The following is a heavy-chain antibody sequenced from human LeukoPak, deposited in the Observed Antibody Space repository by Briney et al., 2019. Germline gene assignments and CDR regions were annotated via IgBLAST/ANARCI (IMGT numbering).Heavy chain of an antibody. CDR3: ARGDYDSSGYYYIY. J-gene: IGHJ4*02. Sequence: PGGSLRLSCAASGFTFSSYSMNWVRQAPGKGLEWVSSISSSSSYIYYADSVKGRFTISRDNAKNSLYLQLNSLRAEDTAVYYCARGDYDSSGYYYIYWGQGTLVTVSS. V-gene: IGHV3-21*01. D-gene: IGHD3-22*01. CDR2: ISSSSSYI. CDR1: GFTFSSYS.